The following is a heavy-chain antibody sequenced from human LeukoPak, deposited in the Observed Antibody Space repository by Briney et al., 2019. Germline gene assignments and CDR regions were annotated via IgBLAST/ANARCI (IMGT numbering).Heavy chain of an antibody. V-gene: IGHV4-39*07. Sequence: SETLSLTCTVSGGSISSSSYYWTWLRQPPGKGLEWIGEINHSGSTNYNPSLKSRVTISIDTSKNQFSLILSSVTAADTAVYYCARGLSDVYWGQGTLVTVSS. CDR3: ARGLSDVY. CDR2: INHSGST. CDR1: GGSISSSSYY. J-gene: IGHJ4*02.